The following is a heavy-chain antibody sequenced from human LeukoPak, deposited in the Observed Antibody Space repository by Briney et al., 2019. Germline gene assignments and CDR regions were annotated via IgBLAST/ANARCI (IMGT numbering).Heavy chain of an antibody. CDR2: ISGSGGST. CDR3: AKVPYGSGSSKRYFDY. J-gene: IGHJ4*02. D-gene: IGHD3-10*01. Sequence: GGSLRLSCAASGFTFSSYAMSWVRQAPGKGLEWVSAISGSGGSTYYADSVKGRFTIPRDNSKNTLYLQMNSLRAEDTAVYYCAKVPYGSGSSKRYFDYWGQGTLVTVSS. CDR1: GFTFSSYA. V-gene: IGHV3-23*01.